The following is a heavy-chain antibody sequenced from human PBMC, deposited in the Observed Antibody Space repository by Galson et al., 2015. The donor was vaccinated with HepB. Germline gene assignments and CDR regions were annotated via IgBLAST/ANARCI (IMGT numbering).Heavy chain of an antibody. CDR1: GFTFSSYA. J-gene: IGHJ3*02. D-gene: IGHD2-21*01. V-gene: IGHV3-23*01. Sequence: SLRLSCAASGFTFSSYAMSWVRQAPGKGLEWVSAISGSGGSTYYADSVKGRFTISRDNSKNTLYLQMNSLRAEDTAVYYCAKDSPSGGCGGDCYIAFDIWGQGTMVTVSS. CDR3: AKDSPSGGCGGDCYIAFDI. CDR2: ISGSGGST.